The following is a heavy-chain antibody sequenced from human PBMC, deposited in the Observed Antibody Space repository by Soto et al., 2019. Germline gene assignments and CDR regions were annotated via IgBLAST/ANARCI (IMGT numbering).Heavy chain of an antibody. CDR1: GFSFSSYG. J-gene: IGHJ4*02. CDR2: IWYDGSKK. Sequence: QVQLVESGGGMVQPGRSLRLSCAASGFSFSSYGMHWVRQAPGKGLEWLAVIWYDGSKKYYADSVKGRFTVSRDNSENTLYLQMNSLTAEDTAVYYCARKDDYGDYAPGRYWGQGTLVIVSS. V-gene: IGHV3-33*01. CDR3: ARKDDYGDYAPGRY. D-gene: IGHD4-17*01.